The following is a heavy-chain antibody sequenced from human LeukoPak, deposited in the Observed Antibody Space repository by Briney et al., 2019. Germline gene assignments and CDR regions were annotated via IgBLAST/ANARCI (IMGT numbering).Heavy chain of an antibody. D-gene: IGHD2-2*01. CDR2: ISGSGGST. CDR3: AKVAIVVVPAAMGLSWFDP. V-gene: IGHV3-23*01. Sequence: GGSLRLSCAASGFTFSSYAMSWVRQAPGKGLEGVSAISGSGGSTYYADSVKGRFTISRDNSKNTLYLQMNSLRAEDTAVYYCAKVAIVVVPAAMGLSWFDPWGQGTLVTVSS. CDR1: GFTFSSYA. J-gene: IGHJ5*02.